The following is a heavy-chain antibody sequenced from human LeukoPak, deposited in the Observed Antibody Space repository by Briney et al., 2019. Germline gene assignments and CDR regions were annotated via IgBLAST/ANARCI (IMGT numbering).Heavy chain of an antibody. Sequence: PSETLSLTCAVYGGSFSSYYWSWIRQPPGKGLEWIGYIYDSGSTNYNPSLKSRVTISVDTSKNQFSLKLSSVTAADTAVFYCASLTTADAFDIWGQGTMVTVSS. CDR1: GGSFSSYY. CDR2: IYDSGST. V-gene: IGHV4-59*01. J-gene: IGHJ3*02. D-gene: IGHD3-22*01. CDR3: ASLTTADAFDI.